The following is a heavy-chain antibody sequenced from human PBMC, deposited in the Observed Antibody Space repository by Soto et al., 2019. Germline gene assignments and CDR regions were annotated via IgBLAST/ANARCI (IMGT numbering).Heavy chain of an antibody. CDR1: GGSISSSDYY. J-gene: IGHJ5*02. Sequence: PSETLSLTCTVSGGSISSSDYYWSWIRQPPGKGLEWIGYIYYSGSTYYNPSLKSRVTISVDTSKNQFSLKLSSVTAADTAVYYCARADGSGRPNWFDPWGQGTLVTVSS. CDR3: ARADGSGRPNWFDP. V-gene: IGHV4-30-4*01. D-gene: IGHD3-10*01. CDR2: IYYSGST.